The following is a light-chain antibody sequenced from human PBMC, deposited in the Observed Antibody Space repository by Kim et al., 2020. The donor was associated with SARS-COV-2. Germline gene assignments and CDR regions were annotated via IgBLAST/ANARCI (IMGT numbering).Light chain of an antibody. CDR3: QQYGTSPET. V-gene: IGKV3-20*01. Sequence: ENVLMQSPGTLSLSPGERATLSCRASQSVSSNFLAWYQQKGGQAPRLLIYSASSRASGIPDRFSGSGSGTDFTLTISTLEPEDFAVYYCQQYGTSPETFGQGTKVDIK. J-gene: IGKJ1*01. CDR2: SAS. CDR1: QSVSSNF.